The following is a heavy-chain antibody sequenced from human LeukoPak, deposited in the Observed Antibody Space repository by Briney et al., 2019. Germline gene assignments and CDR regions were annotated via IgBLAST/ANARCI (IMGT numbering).Heavy chain of an antibody. Sequence: GGSLRLSCAASGFTFDDYAMHWVRQAPGKGLEWVSGISWNSGSIGYADSVKGRFTISRDNAKNSLYLQMNSLRAEDMALYYCAKGTVMGDAFDIWGQGTMVTVSS. CDR3: AKGTVMGDAFDI. J-gene: IGHJ3*02. CDR2: ISWNSGSI. V-gene: IGHV3-9*03. D-gene: IGHD3-16*01. CDR1: GFTFDDYA.